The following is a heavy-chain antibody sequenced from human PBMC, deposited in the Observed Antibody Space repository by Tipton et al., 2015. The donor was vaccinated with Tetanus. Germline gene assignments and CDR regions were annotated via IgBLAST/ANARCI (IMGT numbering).Heavy chain of an antibody. CDR1: GASISGSPYF. V-gene: IGHV4-31*03. J-gene: IGHJ5*02. D-gene: IGHD6-6*01. CDR3: AKDQGGGRVVRLNWFDP. CDR2: IYYSGST. Sequence: TLSLTCTVSGASISGSPYFWNWIRQQPGKGPEWIGYIYYSGSTYYNPSLESRITMSVDTSKSQFSLKMNSVTAADTAVYYCAKDQGGGRVVRLNWFDPWGPGTLVTVSS.